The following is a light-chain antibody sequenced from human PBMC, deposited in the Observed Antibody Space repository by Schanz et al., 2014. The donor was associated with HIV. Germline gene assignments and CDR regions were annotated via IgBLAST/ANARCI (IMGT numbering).Light chain of an antibody. CDR3: QQYGSSPL. CDR2: GAS. Sequence: DIVLTQSPGTLSLSPGERATLSCRASQSVSSYLAWYQQKPGQAPRLLLYGASTRATGIPDRFSGSGSGTDFTLTISRLEPEDFAVYYCQQYGSSPLFGQGTKVEIK. V-gene: IGKV3-20*01. CDR1: QSVSSY. J-gene: IGKJ1*01.